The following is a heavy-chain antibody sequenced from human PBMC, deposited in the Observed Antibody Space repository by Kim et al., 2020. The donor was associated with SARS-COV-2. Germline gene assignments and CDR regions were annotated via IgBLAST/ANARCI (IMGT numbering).Heavy chain of an antibody. J-gene: IGHJ4*02. CDR3: AKGPRDTDTYYNFDY. D-gene: IGHD3-22*01. CDR1: EFTFSSSS. V-gene: IGHV3-23*01. CDR2: ISSSGATT. Sequence: GGSLRLSCAASEFTFSSSSMSWVRQAPGKGLEWVSVISSSGATTFYADSVRGRFTISRDNSKNTLYLQMNSLRAEDTAVYYCAKGPRDTDTYYNFDYWGQGTLVTVSS.